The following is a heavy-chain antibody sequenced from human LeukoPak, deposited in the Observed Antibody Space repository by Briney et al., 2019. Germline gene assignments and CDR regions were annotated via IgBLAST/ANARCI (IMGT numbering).Heavy chain of an antibody. J-gene: IGHJ4*02. Sequence: ASVKVSCKASGYTFTSYGISWVRQAPGQGLEWMGWIIAYNGNTNYAQKLQGRVTMTTDTSTSTAYMELRSLRSDDTAVYYCARESTYYYDSSGYLPVYWGQGTLVTVSS. CDR2: IIAYNGNT. CDR1: GYTFTSYG. CDR3: ARESTYYYDSSGYLPVY. D-gene: IGHD3-22*01. V-gene: IGHV1-18*01.